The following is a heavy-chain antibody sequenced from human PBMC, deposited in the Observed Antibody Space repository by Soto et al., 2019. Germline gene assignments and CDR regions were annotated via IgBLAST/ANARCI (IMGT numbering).Heavy chain of an antibody. CDR2: IYYSGST. CDR1: GGSISSYY. D-gene: IGHD3-22*01. J-gene: IGHJ2*01. V-gene: IGHV4-59*01. Sequence: QVQLQESGPGLVKPSETLSVTCTVSGGSISSYYWSWIRQPPGKGLEWIGYIYYSGSTKYNASLKRRVSISVDTSKNQFSLKLSSVTAADTAVYYCARDPYFDSSGYYSPWGYFDLWGRGALVTVSS. CDR3: ARDPYFDSSGYYSPWGYFDL.